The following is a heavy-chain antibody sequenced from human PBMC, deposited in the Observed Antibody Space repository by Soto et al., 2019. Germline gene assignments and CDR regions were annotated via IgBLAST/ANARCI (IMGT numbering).Heavy chain of an antibody. CDR2: IRSKANSYAT. V-gene: IGHV3-73*01. J-gene: IGHJ4*02. CDR3: TSTIFGVVTSYY. CDR1: GFTFIGSA. D-gene: IGHD3-3*01. Sequence: GGSLRLSCAASGFTFIGSAMHWVRQASGKGLEWVGRIRSKANSYATAYAASVKGRFTISRDDSKNTAYLQMNSLKTEDTAVYYCTSTIFGVVTSYYWGQGTLVTVSS.